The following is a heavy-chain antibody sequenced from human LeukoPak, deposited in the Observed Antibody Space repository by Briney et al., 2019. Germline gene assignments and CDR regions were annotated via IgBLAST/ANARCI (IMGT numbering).Heavy chain of an antibody. CDR2: IIPIFGTA. Sequence: SVKVSCKASGYTFTSYYMHWVRQAPGQGLEWMGGIIPIFGTANYAQKFQGRVTITTDESTSTAYMELSSLRSEDTAVYYCARRGDGYNLSWFDPWGQGTLVTVSS. J-gene: IGHJ5*02. D-gene: IGHD5-24*01. CDR3: ARRGDGYNLSWFDP. CDR1: GYTFTSYY. V-gene: IGHV1-69*05.